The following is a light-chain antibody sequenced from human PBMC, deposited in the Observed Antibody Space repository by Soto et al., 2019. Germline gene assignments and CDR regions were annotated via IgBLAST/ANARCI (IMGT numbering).Light chain of an antibody. CDR3: QQTYSIPFT. J-gene: IGKJ3*01. CDR1: QSISSY. CDR2: GAS. Sequence: DIQMAQSPSSLSASVGDRVTITCRASQSISSYLNWYQQKPGKAPKLLMSGASSLQSGVPSRFSGSGSGTDFTLTITSLQPDDFANYYCQQTYSIPFTFGPGTKVGIK. V-gene: IGKV1-39*01.